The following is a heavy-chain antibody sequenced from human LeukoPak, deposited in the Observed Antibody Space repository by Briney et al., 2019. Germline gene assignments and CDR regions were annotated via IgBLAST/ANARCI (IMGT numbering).Heavy chain of an antibody. CDR2: INPSGGST. J-gene: IGHJ4*02. CDR1: GYTFTSYY. CDR3: ARESHDSSGYYRLVGDY. D-gene: IGHD3-22*01. Sequence: ASVKVSCKASGYTFTSYYMHWVRQAPGQGLEWMGIINPSGGSTSYAQKFQGRVTMTRDTSTSTVYMELSSLRSEDTAVYYCARESHDSSGYYRLVGDYWGQGTLVTVSS. V-gene: IGHV1-46*01.